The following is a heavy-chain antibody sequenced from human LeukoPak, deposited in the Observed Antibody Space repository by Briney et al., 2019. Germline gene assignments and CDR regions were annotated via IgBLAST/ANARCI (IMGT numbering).Heavy chain of an antibody. CDR2: TYYKSKWYY. D-gene: IGHD2/OR15-2a*01. Sequence: SQTLSLTCAISGDSVSSNSTAWNWIRQSPSRGLEWLERTYYKSKWYYDYALSVKGRIIINPDTSKNQFSLQLNSVSPEDTAVYYCARSLSLTDPTSYFAHWGQGTLVTVSS. CDR1: GDSVSSNSTA. CDR3: ARSLSLTDPTSYFAH. J-gene: IGHJ4*02. V-gene: IGHV6-1*01.